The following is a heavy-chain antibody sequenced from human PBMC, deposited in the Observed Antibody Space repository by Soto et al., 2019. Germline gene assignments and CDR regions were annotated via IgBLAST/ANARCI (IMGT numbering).Heavy chain of an antibody. Sequence: GASVKVSCEASGYTFTSYYMHWVRQAPGQGLEWMGIINPSGGSTSYAQKFQGRVTMTRDTSTSTVYMELSSLRSEDTAVYYCARDIRDIVVVPAAIAMDAFDIWGQGTMVTVSS. D-gene: IGHD2-2*01. V-gene: IGHV1-46*01. J-gene: IGHJ3*02. CDR3: ARDIRDIVVVPAAIAMDAFDI. CDR2: INPSGGST. CDR1: GYTFTSYY.